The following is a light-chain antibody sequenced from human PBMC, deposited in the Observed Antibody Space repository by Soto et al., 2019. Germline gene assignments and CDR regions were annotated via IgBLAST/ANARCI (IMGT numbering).Light chain of an antibody. Sequence: QSALTQPASVSGSPGQSITISCTGTSSDIGAYNYVSWYQQHPSKSPKLIIFDVTNRPSGVSDRFSGSESGNTASLTISGLQPEDEADYYCSSYTLSDTLVMFGGGTKLTVL. CDR1: SSDIGAYNY. CDR3: SSYTLSDTLVM. J-gene: IGLJ3*02. CDR2: DVT. V-gene: IGLV2-14*03.